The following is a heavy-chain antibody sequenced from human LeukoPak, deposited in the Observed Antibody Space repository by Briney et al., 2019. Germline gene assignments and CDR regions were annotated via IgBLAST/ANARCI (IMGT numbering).Heavy chain of an antibody. CDR2: KYYSGST. CDR3: ARVSTGWYHYFDS. CDR1: GGSMTTRNYC. D-gene: IGHD6-19*01. Sequence: SETLSLTCAVSGGSMTTRNYCWGWIRQPPGKGLEWIGHKYYSGSTYYNPSLKSRVSISVDTTIYQFSLNLSSVTAADTAVYYCARVSTGWYHYFDSWGQGTLVTVSS. V-gene: IGHV4-39*07. J-gene: IGHJ4*02.